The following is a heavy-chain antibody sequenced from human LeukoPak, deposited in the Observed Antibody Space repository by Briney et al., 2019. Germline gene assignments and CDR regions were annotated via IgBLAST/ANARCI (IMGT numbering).Heavy chain of an antibody. CDR3: AGAGYSYGYLFDY. J-gene: IGHJ4*02. CDR1: GGSIXXYX. CDR2: IYYSGST. Sequence: GGSIXXYXXXWIRQPXGKGXXXIGYIYYSGSTNYNPSLKSRFTISVDTSKNQFSLKLSSVTAADTAVYYCAGAGYSYGYLFDYWGQGTLVTVSS. D-gene: IGHD5-18*01. V-gene: IGHV4-59*01.